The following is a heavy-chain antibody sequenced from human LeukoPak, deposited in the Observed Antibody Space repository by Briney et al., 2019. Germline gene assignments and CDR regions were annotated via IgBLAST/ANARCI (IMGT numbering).Heavy chain of an antibody. Sequence: KPSETLSLTCTVSGGSISSYYWSWIRQPAGKGLEWIGRIYTSGSTNYNPSLKSRVTMSVDTSKNQFSLKLSSVTAADTAVYYCARDVRYFDWLTYNWFDPWGQGTLVTVSS. CDR1: GGSISSYY. J-gene: IGHJ5*02. CDR3: ARDVRYFDWLTYNWFDP. V-gene: IGHV4-4*07. CDR2: IYTSGST. D-gene: IGHD3-9*01.